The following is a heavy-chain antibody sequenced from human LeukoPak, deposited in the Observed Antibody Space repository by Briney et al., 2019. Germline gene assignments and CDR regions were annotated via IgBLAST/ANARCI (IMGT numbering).Heavy chain of an antibody. CDR1: GFTFSSYE. D-gene: IGHD4-23*01. Sequence: GGSLRLSCAASGFTFSSYEMNWVRQAPGKGLEWVSYISSSGSTIYYAASVKGRFTISRHNAKNSLYLQMNRLRAEDTAVYYCARSYGGTYYFDSWGQGTLVTVSS. J-gene: IGHJ4*02. CDR3: ARSYGGTYYFDS. V-gene: IGHV3-48*03. CDR2: ISSSGSTI.